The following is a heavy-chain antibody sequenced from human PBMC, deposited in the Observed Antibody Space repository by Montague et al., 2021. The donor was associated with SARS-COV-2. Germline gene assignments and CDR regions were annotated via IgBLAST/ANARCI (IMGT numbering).Heavy chain of an antibody. D-gene: IGHD2-15*01. CDR3: ARRGLGYCSGSSCPNAFDI. Sequence: SETLSLTCAVSGGSFSGYYWSWIRKPPGKGLEWIGYINYSGSTNYNPSLKSRVTISVDTSKNQFSLKLSSVTAADTAVYYCARRGLGYCSGSSCPNAFDIWGQGTMVTVSS. CDR2: INYSGST. V-gene: IGHV4-59*01. CDR1: GGSFSGYY. J-gene: IGHJ3*02.